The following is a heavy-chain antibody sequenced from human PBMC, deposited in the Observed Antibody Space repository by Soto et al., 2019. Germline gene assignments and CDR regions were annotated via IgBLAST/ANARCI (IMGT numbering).Heavy chain of an antibody. J-gene: IGHJ4*02. D-gene: IGHD2-8*01. CDR3: ARVGNNGWPLEYDY. V-gene: IGHV1-18*04. Sequence: QPQLVQSGPEVRKPGASVNVSCKASGYTFTTYGISWVRQAPGQGLEWMGWIGGYNGDSHNAQKFQDRLTMTRDTSTKTAYMELRSLRSDDTAVYYCARVGNNGWPLEYDYGGQGTLVIVSS. CDR1: GYTFTTYG. CDR2: IGGYNGDS.